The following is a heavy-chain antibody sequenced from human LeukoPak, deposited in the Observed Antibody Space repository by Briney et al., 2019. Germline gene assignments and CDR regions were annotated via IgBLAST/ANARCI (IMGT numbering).Heavy chain of an antibody. CDR2: IYYSGST. V-gene: IGHV4-39*01. Sequence: SETLSLTCTVSGGSISSSSYYWGWIRQPPGKGLEWIGSIYYSGSTYYNPSLKSRVTISVDTSNNQFSLKLSSVTAADTAVYYCARRRMSATVVTDGLYYYYYYMDVWGKGTTVTVSS. CDR3: ARRRMSATVVTDGLYYYYYYMDV. CDR1: GGSISSSSYY. J-gene: IGHJ6*03. D-gene: IGHD4-23*01.